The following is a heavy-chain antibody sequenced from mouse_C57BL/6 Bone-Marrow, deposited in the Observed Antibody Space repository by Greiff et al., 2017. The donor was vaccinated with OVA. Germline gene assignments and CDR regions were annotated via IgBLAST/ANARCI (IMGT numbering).Heavy chain of an antibody. Sequence: EVKVEESGGGLVKPGGSLKLSCAASGFTFSSYTMSWVRQTPEKRLEWVATISGGGGNTYYPDSVKGRFTISRDNAKNTLYLQMSSLRSEDTALYYCARQDSNYAMDYWGQGTSVTVSS. D-gene: IGHD2-5*01. CDR1: GFTFSSYT. V-gene: IGHV5-9*01. CDR2: ISGGGGNT. CDR3: ARQDSNYAMDY. J-gene: IGHJ4*01.